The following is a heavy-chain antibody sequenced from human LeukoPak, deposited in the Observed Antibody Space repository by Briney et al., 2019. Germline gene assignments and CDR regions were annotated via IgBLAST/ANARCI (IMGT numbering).Heavy chain of an antibody. V-gene: IGHV3-21*01. J-gene: IGHJ4*02. CDR3: ARDLYSAETSYGAEVDY. CDR2: ISSSSAYI. D-gene: IGHD5-18*01. Sequence: KTGGSLRLSCAASGFTFSSYSMNWVRQAPGKGLEWVSSISSSSAYIYYADSMKGRFTISRDNAKNSLFLQMNSLRAEDTAVYYCARDLYSAETSYGAEVDYWGQGTLVTVSS. CDR1: GFTFSSYS.